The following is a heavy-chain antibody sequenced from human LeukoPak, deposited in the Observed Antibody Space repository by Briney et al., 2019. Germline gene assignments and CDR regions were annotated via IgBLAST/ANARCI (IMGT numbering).Heavy chain of an antibody. Sequence: PGGSLRLSRAASGFTFSSYDMHWVRQATGKGLEWVSAIGTAGDTYYPGSVKGRFTISRENAKNSLYLQMNSLRAGDTAVYYCARSGYEYFFDYWGQGTLVTVSS. V-gene: IGHV3-13*01. CDR2: IGTAGDT. J-gene: IGHJ4*02. CDR1: GFTFSSYD. CDR3: ARSGYEYFFDY. D-gene: IGHD5-12*01.